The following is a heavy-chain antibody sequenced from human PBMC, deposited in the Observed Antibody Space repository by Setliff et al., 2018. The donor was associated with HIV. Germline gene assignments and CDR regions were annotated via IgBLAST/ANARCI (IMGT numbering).Heavy chain of an antibody. J-gene: IGHJ3*01. Sequence: ASVKVSCKASGGIFINSAFSWVRQAPGQGLEWMGSIIPIFNTGNYAQKFQDRVTITADESTSTTYMELSSLRSEDTAVYFCATGRHYYDSSDYPANPFDVWGQ. D-gene: IGHD3-22*01. V-gene: IGHV1-69*13. CDR3: ATGRHYYDSSDYPANPFDV. CDR1: GGIFINSA. CDR2: IIPIFNTG.